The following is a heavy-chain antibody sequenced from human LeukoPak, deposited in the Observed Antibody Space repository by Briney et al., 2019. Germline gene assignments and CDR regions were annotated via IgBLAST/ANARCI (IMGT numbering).Heavy chain of an antibody. V-gene: IGHV4-61*01. Sequence: SETLSLTCTVSGGSVSSGSYYWSWIRQPPGKRLEWIGYISYIGTTNYNPSLRSRVTISVDMSRNQIFLKLNSVTAADTAVYHCASPSGGRYRDDALDIWGQGTMVTVSS. CDR1: GGSVSSGSYY. D-gene: IGHD3-10*01. J-gene: IGHJ3*02. CDR3: ASPSGGRYRDDALDI. CDR2: ISYIGTT.